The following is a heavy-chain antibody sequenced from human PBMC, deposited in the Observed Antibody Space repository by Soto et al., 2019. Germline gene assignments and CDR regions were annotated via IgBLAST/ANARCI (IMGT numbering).Heavy chain of an antibody. V-gene: IGHV1-46*01. CDR2: VNPSGGST. CDR3: AREENCSDGICYSEYFQR. D-gene: IGHD2-15*01. Sequence: ASVKVSCKASGYIFTAYSMHWVRQAPGQGLEWMGVVNPSGGSTNYAQKFQGRITMTRDTSTSTVYMDLSSLTSEDTAVYYCAREENCSDGICYSEYFQRWGRGTLVTVSS. J-gene: IGHJ1*01. CDR1: GYIFTAYS.